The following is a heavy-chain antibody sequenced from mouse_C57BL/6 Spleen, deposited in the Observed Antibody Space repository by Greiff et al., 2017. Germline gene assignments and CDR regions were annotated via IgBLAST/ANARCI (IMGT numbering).Heavy chain of an antibody. CDR3: AREGESNGYDQAFAY. J-gene: IGHJ3*01. D-gene: IGHD2-2*01. V-gene: IGHV1-81*01. CDR2: IYPRSGNT. Sequence: QVQLQQSGAELARPGASVKLSCKASGYTFTSYGISWVKQRTGQGLEWIGEIYPRSGNTYYNEKFKGKATLTADKSSSTAYMELRSLTSEDSAVYFCAREGESNGYDQAFAYWGQGTLVTVSA. CDR1: GYTFTSYG.